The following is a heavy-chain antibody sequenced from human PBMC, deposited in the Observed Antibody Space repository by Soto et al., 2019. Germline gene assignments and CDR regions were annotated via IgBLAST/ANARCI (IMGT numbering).Heavy chain of an antibody. D-gene: IGHD6-13*01. CDR2: VIPIFGTA. CDR1: GGTFSSYA. V-gene: IGHV1-69*06. Sequence: QVQLVQSGAEVEKPWSSVKVSCKASGGTFSSYAISWGRQAPGQGLEWMGGVIPIFGTANYAQKFQGRVTITADKSTSTAYIELSSLRSEDTAVYYCARDHSSTRAPYNWFDPWGQGTLVTVSS. CDR3: ARDHSSTRAPYNWFDP. J-gene: IGHJ5*02.